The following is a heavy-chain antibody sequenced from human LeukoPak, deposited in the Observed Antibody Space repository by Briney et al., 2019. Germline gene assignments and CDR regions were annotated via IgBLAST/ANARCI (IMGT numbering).Heavy chain of an antibody. J-gene: IGHJ4*02. Sequence: GGSLRLSCAASGFTFSSNWMRWVRQAPGKGLVWVSRINSDGSYTSYADTAKGRFTISRDNAKNTLYLQMNSLRVEDTALYYCARGDTSPFYWGQGTLVTVSS. D-gene: IGHD5-18*01. CDR1: GFTFSSNW. CDR2: INSDGSYT. V-gene: IGHV3-74*01. CDR3: ARGDTSPFY.